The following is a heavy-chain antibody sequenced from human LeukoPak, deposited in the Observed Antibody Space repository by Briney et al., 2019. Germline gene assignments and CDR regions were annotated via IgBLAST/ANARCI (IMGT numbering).Heavy chain of an antibody. CDR3: AKGLPLGYCSGGSCYSSFMVY. CDR2: ISGSGGST. V-gene: IGHV3-23*01. CDR1: GFTFSSYA. J-gene: IGHJ4*02. Sequence: GGSLRLSCAASGFTFSSYAMSWVRQAPGKGLEWVSAISGSGGSTYYADSVKGRFTISRDNSKNTLYLQMNSLRAEDTAVYYCAKGLPLGYCSGGSCYSSFMVYWGQGTLVTVSS. D-gene: IGHD2-15*01.